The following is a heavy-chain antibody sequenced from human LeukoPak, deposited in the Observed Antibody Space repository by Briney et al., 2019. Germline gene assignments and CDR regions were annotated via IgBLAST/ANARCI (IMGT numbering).Heavy chain of an antibody. Sequence: SETLSLTCTVSGGSISTYCWSWIRQAPGKGLEWIGYFSYNGKTNYNPSLESRVIISVATSKSQFSLKLSSVTAADTAVYYCARHLGVTAAPLGYWGRGTLVTVSS. D-gene: IGHD2-21*02. V-gene: IGHV4-59*08. CDR2: FSYNGKT. J-gene: IGHJ4*02. CDR3: ARHLGVTAAPLGY. CDR1: GGSISTYC.